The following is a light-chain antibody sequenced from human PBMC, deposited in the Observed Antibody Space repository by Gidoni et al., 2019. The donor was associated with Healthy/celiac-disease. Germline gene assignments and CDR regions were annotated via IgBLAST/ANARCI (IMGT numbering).Light chain of an antibody. Sequence: ITCRASQGISSYLAWYQQKPGKAPKLLIYAASTLQSGVPSRFSGSGSGTDFTLTISSLQPEDFATYYCQQLNSYLYTFXXXTKLEIK. V-gene: IGKV1-9*01. CDR1: QGISSY. J-gene: IGKJ2*01. CDR2: AAS. CDR3: QQLNSYLYT.